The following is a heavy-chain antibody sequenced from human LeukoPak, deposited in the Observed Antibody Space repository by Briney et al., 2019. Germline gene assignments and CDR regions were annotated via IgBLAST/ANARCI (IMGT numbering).Heavy chain of an antibody. CDR1: GGSISSYY. V-gene: IGHV4-59*01. CDR2: IYYSGST. CDR3: ARDVLDYFDY. J-gene: IGHJ4*02. Sequence: KPSETLSLTCTVSGGSISSYYWSWIRQPPGKGLEWIGYIYYSGSTNYNPSLKSRVTISVDTSKNQFSLKLSSVTAADTAVYYCARDVLDYFDYWGQGTLVTVSS.